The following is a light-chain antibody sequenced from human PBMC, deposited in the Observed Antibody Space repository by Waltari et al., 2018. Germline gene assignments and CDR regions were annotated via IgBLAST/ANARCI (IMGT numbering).Light chain of an antibody. CDR2: DVM. J-gene: IGLJ1*01. CDR1: GSDVGDYNS. V-gene: IGLV2-14*03. Sequence: QSALTQPASVSGSPGQSITISCTATGSDVGDYNSVSWYQHRAGAAPNRIIYDVMNRPSGVPHRFSGSKSGNTASLTISGLQTADEADYYCCSYSITNIVFGTGTKVTVL. CDR3: CSYSITNIV.